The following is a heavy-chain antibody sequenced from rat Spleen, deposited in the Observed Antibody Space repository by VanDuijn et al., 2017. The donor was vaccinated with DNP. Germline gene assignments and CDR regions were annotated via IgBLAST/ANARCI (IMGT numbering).Heavy chain of an antibody. J-gene: IGHJ2*01. CDR3: TTLNFYASLAEYFDY. Sequence: EVQLVESGGGLVQAGRSLKLSCAASGFTFSDYNMAWVRQAPKKGLEWVATISYDGSSTYYRDSVKGRFTISRDNAKNTLYLQMDSLGSEDTATYYCTTLNFYASLAEYFDYWGPGVVVTVSS. CDR1: GFTFSDYN. CDR2: ISYDGSST. V-gene: IGHV5-7*01. D-gene: IGHD1-12*01.